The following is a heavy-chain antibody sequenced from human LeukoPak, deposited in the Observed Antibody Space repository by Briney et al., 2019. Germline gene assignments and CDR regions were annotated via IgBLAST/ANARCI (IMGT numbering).Heavy chain of an antibody. CDR2: IYYSGST. Sequence: PSETLSLTCTVSGGSISSSSYYWGWIRQPPGKGLEWIRSIYYSGSTYYNPSLKSRVTISVDTSKNQFSLKLSSVTAADTAVYYCARHQPTPSQNYYDFWSGYHTTYYYGMDVWGQGTTITVSS. D-gene: IGHD3-3*01. CDR3: ARHQPTPSQNYYDFWSGYHTTYYYGMDV. V-gene: IGHV4-39*01. J-gene: IGHJ6*02. CDR1: GGSISSSSYY.